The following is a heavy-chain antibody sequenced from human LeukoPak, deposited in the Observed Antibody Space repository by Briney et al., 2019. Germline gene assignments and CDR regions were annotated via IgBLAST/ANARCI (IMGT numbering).Heavy chain of an antibody. CDR1: GGSFSGYY. Sequence: SETLSLTCAVYGGSFSGYYWSWIRQPPGKGLEWIGEINHSGSTNYNPSLKSRVTISVDTSKNQFSLKLSSVTAADTAVYYCARKNPKTTPPDAFDIWGQGTMVSVSS. CDR3: ARKNPKTTPPDAFDI. J-gene: IGHJ3*02. CDR2: INHSGST. V-gene: IGHV4-34*01. D-gene: IGHD2-15*01.